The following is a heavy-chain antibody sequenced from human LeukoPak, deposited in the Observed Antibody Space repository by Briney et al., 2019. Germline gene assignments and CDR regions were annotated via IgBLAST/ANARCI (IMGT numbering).Heavy chain of an antibody. D-gene: IGHD5-18*01. J-gene: IGHJ4*02. CDR3: AKGLDTAMVTLSY. CDR2: ISGSGGST. Sequence: PGGSLRLSCAASGFTFSTYWMHWVRQVPGKGLEWVSAISGSGGSTYYADSVKGRFTISRDNSKNTLYLQMDSLRAEDTAVYYCAKGLDTAMVTLSYWGQGTLVTVSS. V-gene: IGHV3-23*01. CDR1: GFTFSTYW.